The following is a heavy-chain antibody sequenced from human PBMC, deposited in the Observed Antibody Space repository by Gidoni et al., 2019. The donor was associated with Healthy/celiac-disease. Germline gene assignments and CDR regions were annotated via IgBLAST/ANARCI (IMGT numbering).Heavy chain of an antibody. CDR3: AKSRVPDYDYVWGSYRYYFDY. V-gene: IGHV3-23*01. Sequence: EVQLLESGGGLVQPGGSLRLSCAASGFTFSSYAMSWVRQAPGKGLEWVSAISGSGGSTYYADSVKGRFTISRDNSKNTLYLQMNSLRAEDTAVYYCAKSRVPDYDYVWGSYRYYFDYWGQGTLVTVSS. D-gene: IGHD3-16*02. CDR1: GFTFSSYA. J-gene: IGHJ4*02. CDR2: ISGSGGST.